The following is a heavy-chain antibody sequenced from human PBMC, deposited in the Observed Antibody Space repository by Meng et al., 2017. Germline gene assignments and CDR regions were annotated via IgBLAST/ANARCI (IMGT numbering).Heavy chain of an antibody. CDR3: ARDREWLRLGPDAFDI. CDR2: ISPNSGGT. V-gene: IGHV1-2*02. Sequence: ASVKVSCKASGYTFTGYYMHWVRQAPGQGLEWMGWISPNSGGTNYAQKFQGRVTMTRDTSISTAYMELSRLRSDDTAVYYCARDREWLRLGPDAFDIWGQGTMVTVSS. D-gene: IGHD5-12*01. J-gene: IGHJ3*02. CDR1: GYTFTGYY.